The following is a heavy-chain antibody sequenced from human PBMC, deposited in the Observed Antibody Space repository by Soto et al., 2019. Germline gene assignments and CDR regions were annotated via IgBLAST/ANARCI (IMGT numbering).Heavy chain of an antibody. D-gene: IGHD3-3*01. CDR2: IFSNDEK. CDR1: GFSLSNARMG. Sequence: QVTLKESGPVLVKPTETLTLTCTVSGFSLSNARMGVSWIRQTPGKALEWLAHIFSNDEKSYRTSLKRSLTISKDTSISQVVLTMTNMDTVDTATYYSARGTRYDFWSGYANWFDPWGQGTLVTVSS. CDR3: ARGTRYDFWSGYANWFDP. J-gene: IGHJ5*02. V-gene: IGHV2-26*01.